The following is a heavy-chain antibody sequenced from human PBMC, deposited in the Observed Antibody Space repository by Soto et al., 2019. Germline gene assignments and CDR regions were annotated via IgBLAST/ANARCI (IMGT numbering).Heavy chain of an antibody. D-gene: IGHD3-3*01. CDR1: GGSISSNKW. CDR2: TYHSGST. V-gene: IGHV4-4*02. J-gene: IGHJ4*02. Sequence: PSDTLSLTCVVSGGSISSNKWWSWVRQPPGKGLEWIGETYHSGSTNYHPSLKSRVTISVDKSKNQFSLKLTSVTAADTAVYYCERGSANFEFWGQGALVTVSS. CDR3: ERGSANFEF.